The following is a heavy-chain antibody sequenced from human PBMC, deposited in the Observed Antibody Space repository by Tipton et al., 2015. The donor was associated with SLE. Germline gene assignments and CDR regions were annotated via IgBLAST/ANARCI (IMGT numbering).Heavy chain of an antibody. J-gene: IGHJ4*02. CDR3: ARADGDVPFDY. D-gene: IGHD4-17*01. V-gene: IGHV4-34*01. CDR1: GGSFSGYY. Sequence: TLSLTCTVYGGSFSGYYWSWIRQPPGKGLEWIGEINHSGSTNYNPSLKSRVTISVDTSKNQFSLKLSSVTAADTAVYYCARADGDVPFDYWGQGTLVTVSS. CDR2: INHSGST.